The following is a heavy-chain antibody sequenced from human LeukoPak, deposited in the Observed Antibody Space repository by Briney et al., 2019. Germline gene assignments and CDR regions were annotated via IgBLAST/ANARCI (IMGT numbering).Heavy chain of an antibody. CDR3: ARPSPNYFDY. CDR1: GYSFSNYW. J-gene: IGHJ4*02. Sequence: GESLKISCKGSGYSFSNYWSAWVRQMPGKGLQWMGSVYPGDSDTRYSPSFQGQVTISSDKYFNTAYLQWSSLKASDTAIYYCARPSPNYFDYWGQGTLVTVSS. V-gene: IGHV5-51*01. CDR2: VYPGDSDT.